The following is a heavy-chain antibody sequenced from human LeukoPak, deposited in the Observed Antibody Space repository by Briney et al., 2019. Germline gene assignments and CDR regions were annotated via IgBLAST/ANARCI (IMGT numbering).Heavy chain of an antibody. CDR1: GYTFTGYY. CDR2: INPNSGGT. Sequence: ASVKVSCKASGYTFTGYYMHWVRQAPGQGLEWMGWINPNSGGTNYAQKFQGRVTMTRDTSISTAYMELSRLRSDDTAVYYCARGESEYSYGYPFDYWGQGTLVTVSS. D-gene: IGHD5-18*01. V-gene: IGHV1-2*02. CDR3: ARGESEYSYGYPFDY. J-gene: IGHJ4*02.